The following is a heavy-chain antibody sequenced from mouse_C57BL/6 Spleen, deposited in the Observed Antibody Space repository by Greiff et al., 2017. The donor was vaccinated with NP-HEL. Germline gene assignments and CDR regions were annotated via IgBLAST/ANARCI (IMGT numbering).Heavy chain of an antibody. CDR1: GYSITSGYY. CDR2: ISYDGSN. Sequence: DVKLQESGPGLVKPSQSLSLTCSVTGYSITSGYYWNWIRQFPGNKLEWMGYISYDGSNNYNPSLKNRISITRDTSKNQFFLKLNSVTTEDTATYYCAREDYGSSPPEYFDVWGTGTTVTVSS. CDR3: AREDYGSSPPEYFDV. J-gene: IGHJ1*03. D-gene: IGHD1-1*01. V-gene: IGHV3-6*01.